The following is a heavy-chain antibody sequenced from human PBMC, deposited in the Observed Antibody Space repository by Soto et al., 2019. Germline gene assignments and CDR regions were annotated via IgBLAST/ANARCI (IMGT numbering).Heavy chain of an antibody. CDR1: GYTFTSYG. J-gene: IGHJ4*02. D-gene: IGHD6-13*01. Sequence: QVQLVQSGAEVKKPGASVKVSCKASGYTFTSYGISWVRRAPGQGLEWMGWISAYNGNTNYAQKLLGRVTMTTDTSTSTAYMELRSLRSDDTAVYYCAGGLRVGRQQQLTPPSYWGQGTLVTVST. CDR2: ISAYNGNT. V-gene: IGHV1-18*01. CDR3: AGGLRVGRQQQLTPPSY.